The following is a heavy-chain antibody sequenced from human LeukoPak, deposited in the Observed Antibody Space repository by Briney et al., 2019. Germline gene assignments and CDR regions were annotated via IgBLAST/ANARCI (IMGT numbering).Heavy chain of an antibody. D-gene: IGHD2-15*01. CDR3: ATDLSGGGVVVAAWAFDI. CDR2: FDPEDGET. Sequence: ASVKVSCKVSGYTLTELSMHWVRQAPGKGLEWMGGFDPEDGETIYAQKFQGRVTMTEDTSTDTAYMELSSLRSEDTAVYYCATDLSGGGVVVAAWAFDIWGQGTMVTVSS. CDR1: GYTLTELS. V-gene: IGHV1-24*01. J-gene: IGHJ3*02.